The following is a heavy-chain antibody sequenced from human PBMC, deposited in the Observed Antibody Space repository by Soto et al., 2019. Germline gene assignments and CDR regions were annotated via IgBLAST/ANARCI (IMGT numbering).Heavy chain of an antibody. J-gene: IGHJ4*02. CDR3: ARGLPAGLWLARRDGYNYLDY. Sequence: PSETLSLTCAVYGGSFSGYYWSWIHQPPGKGLEWIGEINHSGSTNYNPSLKSRVTMSVDTSKNQFSLKLSSVTAADTAVYYCARGLPAGLWLARRDGYNYLDYWGQGTLVTVYS. CDR2: INHSGST. V-gene: IGHV4-34*01. CDR1: GGSFSGYY. D-gene: IGHD5-12*01.